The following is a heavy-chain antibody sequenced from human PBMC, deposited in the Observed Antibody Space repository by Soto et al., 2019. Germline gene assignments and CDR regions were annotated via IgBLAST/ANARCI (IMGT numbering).Heavy chain of an antibody. CDR1: GGSISISSYS. CDR2: IYYSGRT. J-gene: IGHJ5*02. Sequence: PSETLSLTCTVSGGSISISSYSWGWIRQPPGKGLEWIGSIYYSGRTYYNSSLKSRVTFFIDTSKSQFSLKMSSVTAADTAVYYCARHRYCTAGSCFLNWFDPWGQGALVTVSS. CDR3: ARHRYCTAGSCFLNWFDP. D-gene: IGHD2-15*01. V-gene: IGHV4-39*01.